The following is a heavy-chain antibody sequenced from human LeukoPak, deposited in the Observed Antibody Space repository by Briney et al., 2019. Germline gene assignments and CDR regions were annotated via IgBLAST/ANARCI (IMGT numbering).Heavy chain of an antibody. D-gene: IGHD1-26*01. CDR2: IYYSGST. Sequence: ASETLSLTCTVSGGSISSGGYYWSWIGQHPGKGLEWIGYIYYSGSTYYNPSLKSRVTISVDTSKNQFSLKLSSVTAADTAVYYCARVGPPTRATQYDYWGQGTLVTVSS. CDR3: ARVGPPTRATQYDY. J-gene: IGHJ4*02. V-gene: IGHV4-31*03. CDR1: GGSISSGGYY.